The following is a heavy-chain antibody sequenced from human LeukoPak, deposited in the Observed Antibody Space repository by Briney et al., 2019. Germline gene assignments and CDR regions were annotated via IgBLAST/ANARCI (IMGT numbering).Heavy chain of an antibody. V-gene: IGHV1-8*02. CDR1: GYTFTSYY. CDR3: ARGQSGSEPPFDY. Sequence: ASVKVSCKASGYTFTSYYMHWVRQATGQGLEWMGWMNPNSGYTGYAQKFQGRVTMTRNTSISTAYMELSSLRSEDTAVYYCARGQSGSEPPFDYWGQGTLVTVSS. CDR2: MNPNSGYT. J-gene: IGHJ4*02. D-gene: IGHD3-10*01.